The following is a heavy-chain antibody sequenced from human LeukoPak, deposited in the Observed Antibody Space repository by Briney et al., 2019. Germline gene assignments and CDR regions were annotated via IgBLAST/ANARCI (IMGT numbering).Heavy chain of an antibody. CDR1: GGSISTYY. CDR3: ARQLRLGVRDDYGTDV. V-gene: IGHV4-4*07. D-gene: IGHD3-16*01. J-gene: IGHJ6*02. Sequence: SETLSLTCTVSGGSISTYYWSWVRQPAGQGLEWIGRIYTSGNTYHNPSLKSRVTMSVDTSKNQFSLKLNSVTAADTATYYCARQLRLGVRDDYGTDVWGQGTTVTVSS. CDR2: IYTSGNT.